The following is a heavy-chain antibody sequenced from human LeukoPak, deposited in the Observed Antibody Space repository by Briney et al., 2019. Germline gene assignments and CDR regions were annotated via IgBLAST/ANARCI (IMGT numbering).Heavy chain of an antibody. Sequence: GGSLRLSCEGSAFIFSGHWMNWVRQAPGKGLEWVANIKQDGSEKYYVDSVKGRFTISRDNAKNSLYLQMNSLRAEDTAVYYCATEYETSNSWGQGTLVTVSS. J-gene: IGHJ4*02. CDR1: AFIFSGHW. CDR3: ATEYETSNS. V-gene: IGHV3-7*01. D-gene: IGHD3-3*01. CDR2: IKQDGSEK.